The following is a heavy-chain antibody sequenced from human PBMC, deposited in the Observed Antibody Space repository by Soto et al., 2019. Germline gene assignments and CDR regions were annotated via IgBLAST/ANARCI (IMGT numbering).Heavy chain of an antibody. CDR1: GFTFSSYS. D-gene: IGHD2-2*01. CDR3: ASLLDYCSSTSCYLDY. J-gene: IGHJ4*02. V-gene: IGHV3-48*01. CDR2: ISSSSNSI. Sequence: PGGSLRLSCAASGFTFSSYSMNWVRQAPGKGLEWVSYISSSSNSIYYADSVKGRFTISRDNAKNSLYLQMNSLRAEDTAVYYCASLLDYCSSTSCYLDYWGQGTLVTVSS.